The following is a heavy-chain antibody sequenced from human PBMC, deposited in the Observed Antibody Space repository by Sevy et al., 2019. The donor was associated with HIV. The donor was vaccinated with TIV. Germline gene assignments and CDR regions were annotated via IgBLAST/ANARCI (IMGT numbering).Heavy chain of an antibody. CDR2: IYHSGST. CDR3: ARAARGQIYYYYMDV. Sequence: SETLSLTCTVSGGSISDFYWTWIRQSPGKGLEWIANIYHSGSTSYNPSLESRVTISVDTSKNQFSLKLNSVTAADAAVYYCARAARGQIYYYYMDVWGKGTTVTVSS. J-gene: IGHJ6*03. CDR1: GGSISDFY. D-gene: IGHD3-10*01. V-gene: IGHV4-59*01.